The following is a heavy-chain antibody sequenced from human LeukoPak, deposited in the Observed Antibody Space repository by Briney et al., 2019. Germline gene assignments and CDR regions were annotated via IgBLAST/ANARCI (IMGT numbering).Heavy chain of an antibody. CDR1: GFTFSNYA. V-gene: IGHV3-23*01. CDR3: ARDGVPAYYYAMDV. CDR2: ISVSGDST. Sequence: PGGSLRLSCAASGFTFSNYAMSWVRQAPGKGLEWVSTISVSGDSTYYAGSVKGRFTISRDNAKNSLFLQMNSLRAEDTAVYYCARDGVPAYYYAMDVWGQGTTVTVSS. D-gene: IGHD3-16*01. J-gene: IGHJ6*02.